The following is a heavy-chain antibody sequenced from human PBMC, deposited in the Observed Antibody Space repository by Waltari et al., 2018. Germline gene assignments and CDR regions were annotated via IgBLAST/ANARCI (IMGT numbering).Heavy chain of an antibody. V-gene: IGHV3-48*03. CDR1: GVTFSSYE. Sequence: EVQLVESGGGLVQPGGSLRLSCAASGVTFSSYEMNWVRQAPGKGLDWVSYISSIGSTIYYADSVKGRFTISRDIAKNSLYLQMHSLRADDTAVYYCARDNNGYERYFDYWGQGTLVTVSS. CDR3: ARDNNGYERYFDY. J-gene: IGHJ4*02. CDR2: ISSIGSTI. D-gene: IGHD5-12*01.